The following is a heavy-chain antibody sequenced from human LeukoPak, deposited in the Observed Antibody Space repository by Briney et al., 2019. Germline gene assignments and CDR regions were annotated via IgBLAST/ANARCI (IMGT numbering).Heavy chain of an antibody. CDR1: GYSISSGYQ. J-gene: IGHJ5*02. D-gene: IGHD2-2*01. Sequence: SENLSLNCAVSGYSISSGYQWAWIRQYPGKGLEWIGSIFHSGSAPYNPSLKSRVTISVETSNNQFSLKMYSVTAADTAVYYCARDPRWLTPDCTSTSCYENYFDPWGQGTLVTVSS. CDR2: IFHSGSA. CDR3: ARDPRWLTPDCTSTSCYENYFDP. V-gene: IGHV4-38-2*02.